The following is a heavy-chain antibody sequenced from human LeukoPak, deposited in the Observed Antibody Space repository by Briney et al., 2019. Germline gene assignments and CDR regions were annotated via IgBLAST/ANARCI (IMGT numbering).Heavy chain of an antibody. Sequence: SETLSLTCAVYGGSFSSYYWSWLRQPPGKGLEWIAYIYYTGSTNYNPSLKSRLTTSVDTSKKQFSLKLSSVTAADTAVYYCARETLNSGSYGGPFDYWGQGTLVTVSS. J-gene: IGHJ4*02. CDR2: IYYTGST. D-gene: IGHD1-26*01. V-gene: IGHV4-59*01. CDR3: ARETLNSGSYGGPFDY. CDR1: GGSFSSYY.